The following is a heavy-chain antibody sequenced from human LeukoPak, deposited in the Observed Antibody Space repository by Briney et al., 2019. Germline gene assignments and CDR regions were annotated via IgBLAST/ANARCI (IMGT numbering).Heavy chain of an antibody. CDR1: GFTFTSYT. CDR2: IRTSGGVV. J-gene: IGHJ3*01. V-gene: IGHV3-48*02. Sequence: GGSLRLSCATSGFTFTSYTMNWVRQAPGKGLEWISYIRTSGGVVSYTDSVRGRFTISTDSAKNSLYLQMNSLRDDDTAVYYCVRDQFYAFDVWGQGTMVTVSS. CDR3: VRDQFYAFDV.